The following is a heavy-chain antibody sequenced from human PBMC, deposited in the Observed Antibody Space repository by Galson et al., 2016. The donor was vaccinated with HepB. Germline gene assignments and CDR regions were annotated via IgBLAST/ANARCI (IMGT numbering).Heavy chain of an antibody. D-gene: IGHD1-26*01. J-gene: IGHJ6*02. V-gene: IGHV3-30*04. CDR3: GRDLISGIVQHHYTMDL. CDR2: ISFDGNNK. CDR1: GFAFNSHA. Sequence: SLRLSCAASGFAFNSHAFSWVRQGPGKGLEWLAVISFDGNNKLYADSVKGRFTISRDDSKTTVFLEMNSLRPEDTAVYYCGRDLISGIVQHHYTMDLWGQGTTVTVSS.